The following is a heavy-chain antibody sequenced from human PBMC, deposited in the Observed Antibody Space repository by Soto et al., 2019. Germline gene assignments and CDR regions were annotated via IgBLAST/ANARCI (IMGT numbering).Heavy chain of an antibody. CDR1: GFTFSSYW. Sequence: GGSLRLSCAASGFTFSSYWMSWVRQAPGKGLEWVANIKQDGSEKYYVDSVKGRFTISRDNAKNSLYLQMNSLRAEDTAVYYCARDSIIAAAGTGWFDPWGQGTLVTVSS. CDR3: ARDSIIAAAGTGWFDP. D-gene: IGHD6-13*01. J-gene: IGHJ5*02. V-gene: IGHV3-7*03. CDR2: IKQDGSEK.